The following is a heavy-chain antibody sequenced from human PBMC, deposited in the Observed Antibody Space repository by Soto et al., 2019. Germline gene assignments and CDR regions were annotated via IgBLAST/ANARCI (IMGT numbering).Heavy chain of an antibody. CDR2: VYWSDDK. J-gene: IGHJ4*03. D-gene: IGHD6-19*01. Sequence: SGATRVNPTQTLTLTCRFSGCSLTTSGVGVGWVRQPPGKALEWLALVYWSDDKRYSPSVKPNRTISKDTSKTQVVLSVTNVDPSDRGTYFCVYRSGTGSGLEYWGQGILVTVSS. CDR1: GCSLTTSGVG. CDR3: VYRSGTGSGLEY. V-gene: IGHV2-5*04.